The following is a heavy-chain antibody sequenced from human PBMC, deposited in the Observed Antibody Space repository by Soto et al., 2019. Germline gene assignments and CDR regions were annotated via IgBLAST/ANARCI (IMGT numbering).Heavy chain of an antibody. CDR3: ARGRYVDY. V-gene: IGHV1-18*01. J-gene: IGHJ4*02. CDR1: GSDFTTYG. CDR2: ISAHNGNT. Sequence: QVHLVQSGAEVKKSGASVKVSCKGSGSDFTTYGITWVRQAPGQGLEWMAWISAHNGNTDYAQKLQGRVTVTRDTSTSTAYMELRSLRSDDTAVYYCARGRYVDYWGQGALVTVSS.